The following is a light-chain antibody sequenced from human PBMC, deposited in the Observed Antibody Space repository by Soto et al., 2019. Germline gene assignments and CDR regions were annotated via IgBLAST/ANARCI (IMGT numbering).Light chain of an antibody. CDR1: QSVSSK. Sequence: IMMTQSPATLSVSPGERATLSCRASQSVSSKLAWYQQKPGQAPRLLIYETSTRATGIPARFSGSGSGTEFTLTISSLQSEDFAVYYCQQYNNWPPITFGQGTRLEIK. CDR3: QQYNNWPPIT. J-gene: IGKJ5*01. V-gene: IGKV3-15*01. CDR2: ETS.